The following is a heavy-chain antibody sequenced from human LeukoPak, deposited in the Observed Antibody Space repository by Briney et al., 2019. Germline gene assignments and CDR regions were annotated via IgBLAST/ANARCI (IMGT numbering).Heavy chain of an antibody. CDR2: IYHSGST. Sequence: SQTLSLTCAVSGGSISGGGYSWSWIRQPPGKGLEWIGYIYHSGSTYYNPSLKSRVTISVDRSKNQFSLKLSSVTAADTAGYYCARAPGGGFDPWGQGTLVTVSS. V-gene: IGHV4-30-2*01. CDR1: GGSISGGGYS. CDR3: ARAPGGGFDP. D-gene: IGHD3-10*01. J-gene: IGHJ5*02.